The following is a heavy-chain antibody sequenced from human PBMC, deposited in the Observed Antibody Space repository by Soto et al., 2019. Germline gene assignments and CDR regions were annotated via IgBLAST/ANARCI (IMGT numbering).Heavy chain of an antibody. J-gene: IGHJ4*02. Sequence: ASVKVSFKASGYTFTSYAMHWVRQAPGQRLEWMGWINAGNGNTKYSQKFQGRVAITRDTSASTAYMELSSLRSEDTAVYYCARDPGYSSGWYWYYWGQGTLVTVSS. D-gene: IGHD6-19*01. V-gene: IGHV1-3*01. CDR3: ARDPGYSSGWYWYY. CDR2: INAGNGNT. CDR1: GYTFTSYA.